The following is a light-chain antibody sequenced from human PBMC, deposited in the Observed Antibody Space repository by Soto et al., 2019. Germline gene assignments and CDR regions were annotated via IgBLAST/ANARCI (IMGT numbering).Light chain of an antibody. CDR1: SSDVGGYKY. J-gene: IGLJ1*01. CDR3: SSYTSSSSYV. Sequence: QSALSQPASLSGSPGQSITISCTGTSSDVGGYKYVSWYQQHPGKAPKLLIYTVSNRPSGVSNRFSGSKSGNTASLTISGLQAEDEADYYSSSYTSSSSYVFGTGTKVTVL. V-gene: IGLV2-14*01. CDR2: TVS.